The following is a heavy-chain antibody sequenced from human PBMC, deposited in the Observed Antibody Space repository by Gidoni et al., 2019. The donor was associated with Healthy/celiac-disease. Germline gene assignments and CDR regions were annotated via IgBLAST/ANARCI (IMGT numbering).Heavy chain of an antibody. Sequence: QVQLQQWGAGLLKPSETLSLTCAVYGGSFSGYYWRWILQPPGKGLDWIGEINHSGSTNSNPSLKSRVTISVDTSKNQFSLKLSSVTAADTAVYYCASPSGPYYYGSGSYYKPTKTYYMDVWGKGTTVTVSS. CDR3: ASPSGPYYYGSGSYYKPTKTYYMDV. CDR1: GGSFSGYY. J-gene: IGHJ6*03. V-gene: IGHV4-34*01. CDR2: INHSGST. D-gene: IGHD3-10*01.